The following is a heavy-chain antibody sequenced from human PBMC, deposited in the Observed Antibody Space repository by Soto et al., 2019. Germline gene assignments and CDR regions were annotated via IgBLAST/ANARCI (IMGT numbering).Heavy chain of an antibody. CDR2: IYSGGST. D-gene: IGHD5-18*01. J-gene: IGHJ4*02. Sequence: GSLRLSCAASGFTVSSNYMSWVRQAPGKGLEWVSVIYSGGSTYYADSVKGRFTISRDNSKNTLYLQMNSLRAEDTAVYYCARDAAVTAMVFDYWGQGTLVTVSS. V-gene: IGHV3-53*01. CDR3: ARDAAVTAMVFDY. CDR1: GFTVSSNY.